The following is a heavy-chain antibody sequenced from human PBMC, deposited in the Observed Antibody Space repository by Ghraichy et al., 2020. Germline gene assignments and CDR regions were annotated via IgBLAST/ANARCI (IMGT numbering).Heavy chain of an antibody. V-gene: IGHV6-1*01. CDR2: TYYRSEWNN. CDR1: GASVSTNTVA. J-gene: IGHJ2*01. Sequence: SQTLSLTCAISGASVSTNTVAWNWIRQSPSRGLEWLGRTYYRSEWNNMYAPFVEDRITVYPDPSKNQFSLQLNSVTPEDTAVYYCARDRHWYFDVWGRGTLVTVSS. CDR3: ARDRHWYFDV.